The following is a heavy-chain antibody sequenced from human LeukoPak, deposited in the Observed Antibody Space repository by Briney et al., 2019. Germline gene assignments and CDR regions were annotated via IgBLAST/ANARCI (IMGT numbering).Heavy chain of an antibody. D-gene: IGHD2-2*01. V-gene: IGHV3-15*07. CDR3: TTARGVH. J-gene: IGHJ4*02. CDR1: GFTSSNAW. Sequence: PGGSLRLSCATSGFTSSNAWMNWVRQAPGKGLEWVGRIRSNSDGGTIDYAAPVKGRFTLSRDDSKNTLYLQMNSLKTEDTAVYYCTTARGVHWGQGTLVTVSS. CDR2: IRSNSDGGTI.